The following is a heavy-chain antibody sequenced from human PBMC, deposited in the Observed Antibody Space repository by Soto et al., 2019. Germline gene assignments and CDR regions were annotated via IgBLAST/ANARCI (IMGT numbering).Heavy chain of an antibody. CDR1: GGSISSGGYY. V-gene: IGHV4-31*03. CDR2: IYYSGST. J-gene: IGHJ4*02. Sequence: SETLSLTCTVSGGSISSGGYYWSWIRQHPGKGLEWIGYIYYSGSTNYNPSLKSRVTISVDTSKNQFSLKLSSVTAADTAVYYCARRYAGNFDYWGQGTLVTVSS. CDR3: ARRYAGNFDY. D-gene: IGHD2-8*01.